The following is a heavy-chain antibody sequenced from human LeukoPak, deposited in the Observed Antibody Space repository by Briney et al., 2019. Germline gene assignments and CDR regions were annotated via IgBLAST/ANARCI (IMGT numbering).Heavy chain of an antibody. D-gene: IGHD5-24*01. V-gene: IGHV5-51*01. J-gene: IGHJ4*02. CDR2: IHPRDSDI. CDR3: ARHAGMATIGGFDY. CDR1: GYSFTTYW. Sequence: GESLKISCKGSGYSFTTYWIAWVRQVPGKGLEWMGIIHPRDSDIRYNPPFQGQVTISADKSISTAYLQWNSLKASDTAMYYCARHAGMATIGGFDYWGQGTLVTVSS.